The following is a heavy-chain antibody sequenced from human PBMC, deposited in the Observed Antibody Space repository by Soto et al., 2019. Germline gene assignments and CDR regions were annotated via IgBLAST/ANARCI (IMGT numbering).Heavy chain of an antibody. Sequence: GSLRLSCAASGFTFSSYSMNWVRQAPGKVLEWVSSISSSSSYIYYADSVKGRFTISRDNAKNPLYLQMNSLRAEDTAVYYCARLWFGELPTYYYYYGMDVWGQGTTVTVSS. CDR1: GFTFSSYS. V-gene: IGHV3-21*01. J-gene: IGHJ6*02. CDR3: ARLWFGELPTYYYYYGMDV. D-gene: IGHD3-10*01. CDR2: ISSSSSYI.